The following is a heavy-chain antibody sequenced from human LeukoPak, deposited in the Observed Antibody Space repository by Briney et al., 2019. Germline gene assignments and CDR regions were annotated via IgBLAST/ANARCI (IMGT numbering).Heavy chain of an antibody. CDR1: GGSISSSSYY. V-gene: IGHV4-39*07. CDR2: IYYSGST. Sequence: SETLSLTCTVSGGSISSSSYYWGWIRQPPGKGLEWIGNIYYSGSTYYNPSLKSRVTISVDTSKNQFSLKLSSVTAADTAVYYCARDPMSGYSGYDPQGDYYFDYWGQGTLVTVSS. CDR3: ARDPMSGYSGYDPQGDYYFDY. J-gene: IGHJ4*02. D-gene: IGHD5-12*01.